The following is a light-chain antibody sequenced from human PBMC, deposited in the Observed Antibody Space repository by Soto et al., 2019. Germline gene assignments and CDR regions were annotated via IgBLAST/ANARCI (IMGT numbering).Light chain of an antibody. CDR1: QSISGW. Sequence: DTQMTQSPSTLTASVGDRVPISCRASQSISGWLAWYQQKPGKAPKLLIYKASTLHSGVPSSFSGRGSGTEFTLTISSLQPDDFATYYCQQYDSYPLTFGEGTKVEIK. CDR2: KAS. J-gene: IGKJ4*01. V-gene: IGKV1-5*03. CDR3: QQYDSYPLT.